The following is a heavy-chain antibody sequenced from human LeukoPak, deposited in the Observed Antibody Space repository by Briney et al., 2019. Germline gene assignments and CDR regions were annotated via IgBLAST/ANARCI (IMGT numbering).Heavy chain of an antibody. V-gene: IGHV3-74*01. CDR3: GHHDYGDRYVG. CDR1: GITLNVYW. CDR2: ITPDGTKT. D-gene: IGHD4-17*01. J-gene: IGHJ4*02. Sequence: PGGSLRLSCEASGITLNVYWMHWVRQAPGKGRVWVSRITPDGTKTDYADSVKGRFTISRDNAKNTLYLQMNSLRAEDAAVYFSGHHDYGDRYVGGGQGTLVTVSS.